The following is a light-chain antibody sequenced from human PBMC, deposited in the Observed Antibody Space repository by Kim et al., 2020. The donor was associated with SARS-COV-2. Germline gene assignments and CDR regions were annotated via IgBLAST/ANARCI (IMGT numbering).Light chain of an antibody. J-gene: IGLJ2*01. CDR3: QVWDSSGDHRVV. Sequence: SYELTQPPSVSVAPGKTARITCGGSSIGSKSVHWYQQMPGQAPVLVISYDSDRPSGIPERFSGSNSGNTATLTISRVEAGDEADYYCQVWDSSGDHRVVFGGGPQLTVL. CDR1: SIGSKS. CDR2: YDS. V-gene: IGLV3-21*04.